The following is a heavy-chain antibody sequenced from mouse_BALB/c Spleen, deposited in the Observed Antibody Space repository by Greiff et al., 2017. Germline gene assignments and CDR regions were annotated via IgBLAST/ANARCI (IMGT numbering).Heavy chain of an antibody. CDR1: GFTFSSYA. J-gene: IGHJ1*01. CDR2: ISSGGST. V-gene: IGHV5-6-5*01. D-gene: IGHD1-1*01. Sequence: EVKLMESGGGLVKPGGSLKLSCAASGFTFSSYAMSWVRQTPEKRLEWVASISSGGSTYYPDSVKGRFTISRDNARNILYLQMSSLRSEDTAMYYGARGSYCSSYDDWYFDVWGAGTTVTVSS. CDR3: ARGSYCSSYDDWYFDV.